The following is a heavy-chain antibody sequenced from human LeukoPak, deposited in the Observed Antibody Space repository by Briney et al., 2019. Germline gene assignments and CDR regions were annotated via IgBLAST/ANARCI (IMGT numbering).Heavy chain of an antibody. V-gene: IGHV3-73*01. CDR2: IRSKANSYAT. D-gene: IGHD6-13*01. CDR3: TSSIAAAGNYYYYMDV. CDR1: GFTFSGSA. Sequence: PGGSLKLSCAASGFTFSGSAMHWVRQASGKGLEWVGRIRSKANSYATAYAASVKGRFTISRDDSKNTAYLQMNSLKTEDTAVYYCTSSIAAAGNYYYYMDVWGKGTAVTVSS. J-gene: IGHJ6*03.